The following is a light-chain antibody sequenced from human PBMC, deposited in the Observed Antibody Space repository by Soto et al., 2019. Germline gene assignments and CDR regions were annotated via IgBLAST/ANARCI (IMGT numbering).Light chain of an antibody. J-gene: IGLJ1*01. Sequence: SYELTQPHSVSVSPGQTARITCSGDALPKQYAYWYQQKPGQAPVLVIYKDSERPSGIPERFSGSSSGTTVTLTISGVQAEDEADYYCQSADSSGTLYVFGTGTKLTVL. CDR1: ALPKQY. CDR3: QSADSSGTLYV. V-gene: IGLV3-25*03. CDR2: KDS.